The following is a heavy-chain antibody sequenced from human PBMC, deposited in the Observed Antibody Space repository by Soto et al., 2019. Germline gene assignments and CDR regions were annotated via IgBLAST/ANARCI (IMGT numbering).Heavy chain of an antibody. J-gene: IGHJ5*02. CDR3: ARGSIAAAGNWFDP. V-gene: IGHV4-34*01. CDR1: GGSFSGYY. CDR2: INHSGST. Sequence: SETLSLTCAVYGGSFSGYYWSWIRQPPGKGLEWIGEINHSGSTNYNPSLKSRVTISVDTSKNQFSLKLSSVTAADTAVYYCARGSIAAAGNWFDPWGQGTLVTVSS. D-gene: IGHD6-13*01.